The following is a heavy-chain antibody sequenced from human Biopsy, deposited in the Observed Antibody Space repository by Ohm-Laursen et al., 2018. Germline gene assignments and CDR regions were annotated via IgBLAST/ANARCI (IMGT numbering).Heavy chain of an antibody. V-gene: IGHV4-59*08. CDR1: GDSVSNNF. D-gene: IGHD1-26*01. Sequence: SQTLSLTCTVSGDSVSNNFWTWIRQPPGKTLEWIAYKFYRGTTTYNPSPKGRVIVSVDPPKSQISLKLTSVTASDTAIYYCARLTRRGNIIFFDYWGQGTLVAVSS. CDR3: ARLTRRGNIIFFDY. J-gene: IGHJ4*02. CDR2: KFYRGTT.